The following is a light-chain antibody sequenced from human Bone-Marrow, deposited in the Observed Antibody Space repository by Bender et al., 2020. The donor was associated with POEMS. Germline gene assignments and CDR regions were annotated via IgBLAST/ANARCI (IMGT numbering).Light chain of an antibody. CDR3: QSYDSSVSDVV. V-gene: IGLV2-11*01. CDR1: STDVGAYNY. J-gene: IGLJ2*01. Sequence: QSALTQPRSVSGSPRQSVTISCTGTSTDVGAYNYVSWYQHHPGKTPKLVIYHVSKRPSGVPDRFSGSKSGNTASLTISGLQPEDEADYYCQSYDSSVSDVVFGGGTKLTVL. CDR2: HVS.